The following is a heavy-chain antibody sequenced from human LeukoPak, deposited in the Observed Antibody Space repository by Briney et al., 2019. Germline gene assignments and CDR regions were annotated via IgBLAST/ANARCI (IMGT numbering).Heavy chain of an antibody. Sequence: GGSLRLSCAASGFTFSSYAMSWVRQAPGKGLEWVSAISGSGGITSYADSVKGRFTISRDNSKNTLYLQMNSLRAEDTAVYYCARGPSGYHNTGGRGTLVTVSS. D-gene: IGHD5-12*01. CDR1: GFTFSSYA. J-gene: IGHJ4*02. CDR3: ARGPSGYHNT. CDR2: ISGSGGIT. V-gene: IGHV3-23*01.